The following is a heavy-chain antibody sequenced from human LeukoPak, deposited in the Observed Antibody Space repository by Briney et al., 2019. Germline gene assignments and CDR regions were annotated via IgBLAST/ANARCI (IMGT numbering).Heavy chain of an antibody. J-gene: IGHJ3*02. CDR3: ASNDYGDYKDAFDI. D-gene: IGHD4-17*01. V-gene: IGHV5-51*01. CDR1: GYSFTSYW. Sequence: KGGESLKISCKGSGYSFTSYWIGWVRQMPGKGLEWMGIIYPGDSDTRYSPFFQGQVTISADKSISTAYLQWSSLKASDTAMYYCASNDYGDYKDAFDIWGQGTMATVSS. CDR2: IYPGDSDT.